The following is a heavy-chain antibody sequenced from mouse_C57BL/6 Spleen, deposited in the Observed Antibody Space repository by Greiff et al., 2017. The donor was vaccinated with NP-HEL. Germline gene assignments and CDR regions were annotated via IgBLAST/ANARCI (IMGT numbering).Heavy chain of an antibody. CDR2: ISYSGST. D-gene: IGHD2-5*01. V-gene: IGHV3-1*01. CDR3: ALYSNYVGFAY. Sequence: EVKLMESGPGMVKPSQSLSLTCTVTGYSITSGYDWHWIRHFPGNKLEWMGYISYSGSTNYNPSLKSRISITHDTSKNHFFLKLTSVTTEDTATYYCALYSNYVGFAYWGQGTLVTVSA. J-gene: IGHJ3*01. CDR1: GYSITSGYD.